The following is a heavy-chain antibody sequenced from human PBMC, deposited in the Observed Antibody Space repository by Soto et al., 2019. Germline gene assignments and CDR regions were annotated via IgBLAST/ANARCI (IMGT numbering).Heavy chain of an antibody. CDR1: GYTFTSYD. CDR3: ARGFGYCSSTSCSLYYYYMEV. Sequence: ASVKVSCKAXGYTFTSYDINWLRQYPGQGLEWMGWMNPNSGNTGYAQKLQGRVTMTRNTSISTAYMELSSLRSEDTAVYYCARGFGYCSSTSCSLYYYYMEVWGKGTTVTVSS. CDR2: MNPNSGNT. V-gene: IGHV1-8*01. J-gene: IGHJ6*03. D-gene: IGHD2-2*01.